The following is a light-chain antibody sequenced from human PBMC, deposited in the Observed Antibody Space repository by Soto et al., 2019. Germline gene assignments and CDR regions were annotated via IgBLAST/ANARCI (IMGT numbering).Light chain of an antibody. CDR2: GAS. J-gene: IGKJ1*01. V-gene: IGKV1-39*01. Sequence: DIQMTQSPSSLSASVGDRVITTCRASQHINNYLNWYQHKSGEAPKLLITGASSLQKGVPSRFSGSGSGTDFTLTITNLQPEDFATYYCQQSYSSPFGQGTKV. CDR3: QQSYSSP. CDR1: QHINNY.